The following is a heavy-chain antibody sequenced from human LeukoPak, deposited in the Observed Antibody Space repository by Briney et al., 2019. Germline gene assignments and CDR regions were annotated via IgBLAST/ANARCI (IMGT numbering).Heavy chain of an antibody. CDR1: GYTFTDCY. J-gene: IGHJ4*02. Sequence: ASVKVSCKASGYTFTDCYIHWVRQAPGQGLQWMGWINPNSGGTTYAQKFQGRVTMTRSTSISTAYMELSSLRFEDTAVYYCTRSVRNGHIDYWGQGTLVTVSS. D-gene: IGHD2-21*01. CDR2: INPNSGGT. CDR3: TRSVRNGHIDY. V-gene: IGHV1-2*02.